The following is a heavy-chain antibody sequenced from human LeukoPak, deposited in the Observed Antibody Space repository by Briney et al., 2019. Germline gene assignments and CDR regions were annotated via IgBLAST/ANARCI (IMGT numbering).Heavy chain of an antibody. CDR3: AKDVDSSGYYSPFDY. J-gene: IGHJ4*02. CDR1: GFNFDDYT. V-gene: IGHV3-9*01. CDR2: ISWNSGSI. D-gene: IGHD3-22*01. Sequence: GGSLRLSCAASGFNFDDYTMHWVRQAPGKGLEWVSGISWNSGSIGYADSVKGRFTISRDNSKNTLYLQMNSLRAEDTAVYYCAKDVDSSGYYSPFDYWGQGTLVTVSS.